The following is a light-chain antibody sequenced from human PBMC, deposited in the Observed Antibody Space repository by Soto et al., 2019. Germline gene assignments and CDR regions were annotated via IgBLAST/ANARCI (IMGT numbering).Light chain of an antibody. CDR3: QQRSNWIT. CDR2: DAS. V-gene: IGKV3-11*01. CDR1: QSVSSY. Sequence: EIVLTQSPATLSLSPGETATLSCRASQSVSSYLAWYQQNPGQAPRLLIYDASNRATGIPARFSGSGSGTDFTLTISSLEPEDFAVYYCQQRSNWITFGQGTRLEIK. J-gene: IGKJ5*01.